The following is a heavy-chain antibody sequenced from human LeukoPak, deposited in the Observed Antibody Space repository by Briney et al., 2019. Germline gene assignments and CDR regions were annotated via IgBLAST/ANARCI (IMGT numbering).Heavy chain of an antibody. CDR1: GFTFSNHW. V-gene: IGHV3-33*08. D-gene: IGHD5-18*01. J-gene: IGHJ4*02. Sequence: PGGSLRLSCAASGFTFSNHWMSWVRQAPGKGLEWVAVIWYDGSNKYYADSVKGRFTISRDNSKNTLYLQMNSLRAEDTAVYYCAKGPYSYGTILDYFDYWGQGTLVTVSS. CDR2: IWYDGSNK. CDR3: AKGPYSYGTILDYFDY.